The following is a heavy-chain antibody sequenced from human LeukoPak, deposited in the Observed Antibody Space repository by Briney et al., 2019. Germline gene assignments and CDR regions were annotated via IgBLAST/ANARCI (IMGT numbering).Heavy chain of an antibody. CDR3: ARDMYYGDYEIDY. D-gene: IGHD4-17*01. V-gene: IGHV3-48*02. Sequence: TGGSLRLSCAASGFTFSSYNMNWVPQAPGKGLEWVSYITSSSSTIYYADSVKGRFTISRDNAKNSLFLQMNSLRDEDTAVYYCARDMYYGDYEIDYWGQGTLVTVSS. CDR1: GFTFSSYN. J-gene: IGHJ4*02. CDR2: ITSSSSTI.